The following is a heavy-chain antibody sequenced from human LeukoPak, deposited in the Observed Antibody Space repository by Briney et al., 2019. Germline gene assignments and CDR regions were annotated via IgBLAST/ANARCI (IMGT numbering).Heavy chain of an antibody. Sequence: SETLSLTCAVYGGSFSGYYWSWIRQPPGKGLECMGEINHSGSTNYNPSLKSRVTISVDTSKNQFSLKLSSVTAADTAVYYCARAREQWLVRNYFDYWGQGTLVTVSS. CDR3: ARAREQWLVRNYFDY. J-gene: IGHJ4*02. D-gene: IGHD6-19*01. CDR2: INHSGST. CDR1: GGSFSGYY. V-gene: IGHV4-34*01.